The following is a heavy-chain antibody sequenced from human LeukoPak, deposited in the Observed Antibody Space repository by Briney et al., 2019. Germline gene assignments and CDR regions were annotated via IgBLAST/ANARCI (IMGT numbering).Heavy chain of an antibody. CDR3: ARGRKEYCSGGSCYGGPGAY. J-gene: IGHJ4*02. V-gene: IGHV1-2*04. Sequence: ASVKVSCKASGYTFTGYYMHWVRQAPGQGLEWMGWINPNSGGTNYAQKFQGWVTMTRDTSISTAYMELSRLRSDDTAAYYCARGRKEYCSGGSCYGGPGAYWGQGTLVTVSS. D-gene: IGHD2-15*01. CDR2: INPNSGGT. CDR1: GYTFTGYY.